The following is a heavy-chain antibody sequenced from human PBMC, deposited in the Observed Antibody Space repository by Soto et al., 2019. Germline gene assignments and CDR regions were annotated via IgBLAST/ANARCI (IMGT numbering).Heavy chain of an antibody. CDR1: GFSLSTCGVG. V-gene: IGHV2-5*02. Sequence: QITLKESGPTLVKPTQTLTLTCTFSGFSLSTCGVGVGWIRQPPGKALEWLALIYWDDDKRYSPSLKSRLTITKDTSKNQVVLTMTNMDPVDTATYYCAHRLRGIVDRVFGFDYWGQGTLVTVSS. D-gene: IGHD1-26*01. CDR3: AHRLRGIVDRVFGFDY. CDR2: IYWDDDK. J-gene: IGHJ4*02.